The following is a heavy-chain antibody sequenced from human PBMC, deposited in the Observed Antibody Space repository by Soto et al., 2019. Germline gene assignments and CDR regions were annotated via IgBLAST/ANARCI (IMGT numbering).Heavy chain of an antibody. J-gene: IGHJ5*02. CDR1: GFSVSSNY. V-gene: IGHV3-53*01. CDR3: ARHRHPRGTVGATSRFAS. CDR2: HYSGGST. D-gene: IGHD1-26*01. Sequence: PGGSLRLSCAISGFSVSSNYLSWVRQAPGKGLEWVSVHYSGGSTYYADSGQGRFTISRDKSNNTLYLQMRRVRAEDTAVYFCARHRHPRGTVGATSRFASWGQGSKVTAP.